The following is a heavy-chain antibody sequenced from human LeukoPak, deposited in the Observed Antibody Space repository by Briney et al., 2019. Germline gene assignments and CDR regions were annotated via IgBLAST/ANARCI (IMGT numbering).Heavy chain of an antibody. CDR1: GGSISNRNYY. CDR3: VRHAALGPFDY. J-gene: IGHJ4*02. V-gene: IGHV4-39*01. D-gene: IGHD7-27*01. CDR2: IYYSGST. Sequence: SETLSLTCTVSGGSISNRNYYWGWIRQPPGKGLEWIGSIYYSGSTYYNPSLKSPVTISVDTSKNQFSLKRTSVTAADTAVYYCVRHAALGPFDYWGQGTLVTVSS.